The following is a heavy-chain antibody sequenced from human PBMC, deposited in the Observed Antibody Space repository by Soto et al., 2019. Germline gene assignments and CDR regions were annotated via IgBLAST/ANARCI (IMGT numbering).Heavy chain of an antibody. CDR1: GVTFSSYA. D-gene: IGHD3-10*01. CDR2: ISGSGGST. J-gene: IGHJ3*02. CDR3: AKDLVVWFGELLSNDAFDI. Sequence: PGGSLRLSCAASGVTFSSYAMSWVRQAPGKGLEWVSAISGSGGSTYYADSVKGRFTISRDNSKNTLYLQMNSLRAEDTAVYYCAKDLVVWFGELLSNDAFDIWGQGTMVTVSS. V-gene: IGHV3-23*01.